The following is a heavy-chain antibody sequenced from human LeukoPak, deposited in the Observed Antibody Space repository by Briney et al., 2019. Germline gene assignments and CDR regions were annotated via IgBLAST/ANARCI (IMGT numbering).Heavy chain of an antibody. CDR2: ISSSSSTI. CDR3: LSGSYRRPPFDI. CDR1: GFTFSSYS. J-gene: IGHJ3*02. Sequence: GGSLRLSCAASGFTFSSYSMNWVRQAPGKGLEWVSYISSSSSTIYYADSVKGRFTISRDNAKNSLYLQMNSLRAEDTAVYYCLSGSYRRPPFDIWGQGTMVTVSS. V-gene: IGHV3-48*01. D-gene: IGHD1-26*01.